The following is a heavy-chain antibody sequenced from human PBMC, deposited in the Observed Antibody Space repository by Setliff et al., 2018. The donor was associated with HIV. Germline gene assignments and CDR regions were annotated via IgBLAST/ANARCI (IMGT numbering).Heavy chain of an antibody. CDR2: INSDSGGT. CDR1: RYTFTGYF. D-gene: IGHD3-22*01. CDR3: ARNPDTSGYLYYYYYMDV. Sequence: GASVKVSCKASRYTFTGYFIHWVRQAPGQRPEWMGWINSDSGGTNYAQKFRGRVTMTRDTSINTAYVEVTWLRSGDTAIYYCARNPDTSGYLYYYYYMDVWGKGTTVTVSS. V-gene: IGHV1-2*02. J-gene: IGHJ6*03.